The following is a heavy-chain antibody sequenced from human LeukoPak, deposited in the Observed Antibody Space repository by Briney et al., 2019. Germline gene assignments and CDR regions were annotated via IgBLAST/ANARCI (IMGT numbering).Heavy chain of an antibody. CDR3: ARAEESSGPLGMDV. CDR1: GGSISSYY. Sequence: SETLSLTCTVSGGSISSYYWSWIRQPPGKGLEWLGYIYYSGSTNYNPSLKSRVTISVDTSKNQFSLKLSSVTAADTAVYYCARAEESSGPLGMDVWGQGTTVTVSS. J-gene: IGHJ6*02. CDR2: IYYSGST. V-gene: IGHV4-59*01. D-gene: IGHD3-22*01.